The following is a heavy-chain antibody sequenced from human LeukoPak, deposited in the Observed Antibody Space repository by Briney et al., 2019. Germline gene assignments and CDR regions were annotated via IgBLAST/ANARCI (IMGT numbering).Heavy chain of an antibody. CDR3: ARGGLGWDLPLIDI. CDR1: GFTFSSYS. CDR2: ISSSSSYI. D-gene: IGHD1-26*01. V-gene: IGHV3-21*01. J-gene: IGHJ3*02. Sequence: GGSLRLSCAASGFTFSSYSMNWVRQAPGKGLEWVSSISSSSSYIYYADSVKGRFTISRDNAKNSLYLQMNSLRAEDTAVYYCARGGLGWDLPLIDIWGQGTMVTVSS.